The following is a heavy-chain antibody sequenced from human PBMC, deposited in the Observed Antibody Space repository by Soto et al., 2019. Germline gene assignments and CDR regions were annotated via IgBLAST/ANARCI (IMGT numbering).Heavy chain of an antibody. J-gene: IGHJ6*03. CDR1: GGTFSSYA. Sequence: ASVKVSCKASGGTFSSYAISWVRQAPGQGLEWMGGIIPIFGTANYAQKFQGRVTITADESTSTAYMELSSLRSEDTAVYYCARGSVIAEYYYYYMDVWGKGTTVTVSS. V-gene: IGHV1-69*13. CDR3: ARGSVIAEYYYYYMDV. D-gene: IGHD2-21*01. CDR2: IIPIFGTA.